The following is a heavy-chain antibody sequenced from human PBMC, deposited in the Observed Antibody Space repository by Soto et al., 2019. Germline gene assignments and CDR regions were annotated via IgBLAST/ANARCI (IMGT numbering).Heavy chain of an antibody. CDR2: IRSKTYVGTT. Sequence: EVELVESGGGLGQPGGPLRLSCAAIGLIFSNAWTNWVRQAPGKGLEWVGRIRSKTYVGTTDYAALVKGRFTISRDGSKKTLYVQMNGLRTEYTAVYYCWDTNVGADGDYWGQGTQVTVSS. D-gene: IGHD5-18*01. V-gene: IGHV3-15*07. CDR3: WDTNVGADGDY. J-gene: IGHJ4*02. CDR1: GLIFSNAW.